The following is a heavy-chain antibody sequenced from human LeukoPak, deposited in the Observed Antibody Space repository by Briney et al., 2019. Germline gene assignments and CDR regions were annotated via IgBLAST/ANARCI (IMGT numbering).Heavy chain of an antibody. V-gene: IGHV4-39*01. J-gene: IGHJ4*02. Sequence: SETLSLTCTVSGGSISSSSYYWGWIRQPPGKGLEWIGSIYYSGSTHYNPSLKSRVTVSVDTSKNQFSLKLSSVTAADTAVYYCASLGFPLDYWGQGTLVTVSS. CDR1: GGSISSSSYY. CDR3: ASLGFPLDY. CDR2: IYYSGST.